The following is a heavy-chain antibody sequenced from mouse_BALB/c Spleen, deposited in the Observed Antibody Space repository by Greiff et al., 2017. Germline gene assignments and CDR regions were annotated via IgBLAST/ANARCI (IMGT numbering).Heavy chain of an antibody. CDR3: ARGEYGNYWFAY. D-gene: IGHD2-10*02. CDR1: GFNIKDYY. V-gene: IGHV14-1*02. Sequence: VQLKESGAELVRPGALVKLSCKASGFNIKDYYMHWVKQRPEQGLEWIGWIDPENGNTIYDPKFQGKASITADTSSNTAYLQLSSLTSEDTAVYYCARGEYGNYWFAYWGQGTLVTVSA. J-gene: IGHJ3*01. CDR2: IDPENGNT.